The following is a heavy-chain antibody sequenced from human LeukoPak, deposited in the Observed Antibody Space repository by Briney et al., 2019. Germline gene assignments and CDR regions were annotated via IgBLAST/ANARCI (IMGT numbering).Heavy chain of an antibody. J-gene: IGHJ3*02. D-gene: IGHD3-22*01. CDR3: ARDPYYYDSSGYSTRIFDAFDI. CDR1: GGSFSGYY. CDR2: INHSGST. Sequence: SETLSLTCAVYGGSFSGYYWSWIRQPPGKGLEWIGEINHSGSTNYNPSLKSRVTISVDTSKNQFSLKLSSVTAEDTAVYYCARDPYYYDSSGYSTRIFDAFDIWGQGTMVTVSS. V-gene: IGHV4-34*01.